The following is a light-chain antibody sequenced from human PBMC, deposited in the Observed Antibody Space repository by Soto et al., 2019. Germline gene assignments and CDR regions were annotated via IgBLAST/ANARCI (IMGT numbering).Light chain of an antibody. CDR3: QRLRDYPIT. CDR1: QDISSY. J-gene: IGKJ5*01. V-gene: IGKV1-9*01. Sequence: DFQLTQSPSFLSASVGDRVTITCRASQDISSYLAWYQQKPGKAPQFLLYSAATLRVGVPSRFSESGSGTEFTRTISSLQPEDSATYYCQRLRDYPITFGQGTRLEIK. CDR2: SAA.